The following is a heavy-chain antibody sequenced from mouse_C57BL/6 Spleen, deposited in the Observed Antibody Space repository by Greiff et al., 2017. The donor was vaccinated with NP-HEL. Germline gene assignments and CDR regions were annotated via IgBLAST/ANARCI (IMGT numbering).Heavy chain of an antibody. D-gene: IGHD2-5*01. CDR2: IYPGSGST. V-gene: IGHV1-55*01. CDR1: GYTFTSYW. J-gene: IGHJ4*01. CDR3: ARERGTYYSNYYYAMDY. Sequence: VQLQQSGAELVKPGASVKMSCKASGYTFTSYWITWVKQRPGQGLEWIGDIYPGSGSTNYNEKFKSKATLTVDTSSSTAYMQLSSLTSEDSAVYYCARERGTYYSNYYYAMDYWGQGTSVTVSS.